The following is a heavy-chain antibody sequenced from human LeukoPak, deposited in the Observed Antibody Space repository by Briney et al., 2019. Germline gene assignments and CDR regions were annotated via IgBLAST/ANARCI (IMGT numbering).Heavy chain of an antibody. D-gene: IGHD1-26*01. CDR3: ARTAIVGATYPLTNAFDI. CDR1: GFTFSDYY. CDR2: ISSSGSTI. Sequence: GGSLRLSCAASGFTFSDYYMSWIRQAPGKGLEWVSYISSSGSTIYYADSVKGRFTISRDNAKNSLYLQMNSLRAEDTAVYYCARTAIVGATYPLTNAFDIWGQGTMVTVSS. J-gene: IGHJ3*02. V-gene: IGHV3-11*01.